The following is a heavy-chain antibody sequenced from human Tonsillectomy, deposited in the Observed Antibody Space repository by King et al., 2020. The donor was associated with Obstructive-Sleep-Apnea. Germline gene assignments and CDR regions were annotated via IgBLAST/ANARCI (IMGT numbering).Heavy chain of an antibody. J-gene: IGHJ1*01. V-gene: IGHV1-46*03. D-gene: IGHD4-23*01. CDR3: APCRGNLGYFQH. CDR1: GYTFTSYY. Sequence: VQLVESGAEVKKPGASVKVSCKASGYTFTSYYMHWVRQAPGQGLEWMGIINPSGGSTSYAQKFQGRVTMTRDTSTSTVYMERSSLRSEDTAVYYCAPCRGNLGYFQHWGQGTLVTVSS. CDR2: INPSGGST.